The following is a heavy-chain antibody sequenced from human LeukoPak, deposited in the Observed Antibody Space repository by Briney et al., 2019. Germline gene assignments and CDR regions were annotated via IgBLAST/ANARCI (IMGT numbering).Heavy chain of an antibody. V-gene: IGHV4-39*07. CDR3: ARGLRYLDGQWLVSGFDP. CDR1: GGSISSSSYC. Sequence: PSETLSLTCTVSGGSISSSSYCWGWIRQPPGKGLEWIGSIYYSGSTYYNPSLKSRVTISVDTSKNQFSLKLSSVTAADTAVYYCARGLRYLDGQWLVSGFDPWGQGTLVTVSS. CDR2: IYYSGST. D-gene: IGHD6-19*01. J-gene: IGHJ5*02.